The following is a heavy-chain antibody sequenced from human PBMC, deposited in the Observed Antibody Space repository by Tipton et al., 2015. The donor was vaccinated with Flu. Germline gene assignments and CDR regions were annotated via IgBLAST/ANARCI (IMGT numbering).Heavy chain of an antibody. J-gene: IGHJ4*02. CDR1: GITFTNYA. CDR3: ATEDEMGNFGY. V-gene: IGHV3-23*01. D-gene: IGHD5-24*01. Sequence: SLRLSCEASGITFTNYAMTWVRQAPGKGLEWVSVISGDGGSSYYAGSVRGRFTVSRDNSENTLYLQLNSLRADDTAVYYCATEDEMGNFGYWGQGTLVTVSS. CDR2: ISGDGGSS.